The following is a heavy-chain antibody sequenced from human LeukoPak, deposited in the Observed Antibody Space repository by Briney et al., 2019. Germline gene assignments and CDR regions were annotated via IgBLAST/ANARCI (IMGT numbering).Heavy chain of an antibody. CDR1: GFTFTSSA. CDR2: IVVGSGNT. J-gene: IGHJ6*02. CDR3: AARSGREGYYGMDV. Sequence: GASVKVSCKASGFTFTSSAMQWVRQARGQRLEWIGWIVVGSGNTNYAQKFQERVTITRDMSTSTAYMELSSLGSEDTAVYYCAARSGREGYYGMDVWGQGTTVTVSS. D-gene: IGHD2-15*01. V-gene: IGHV1-58*02.